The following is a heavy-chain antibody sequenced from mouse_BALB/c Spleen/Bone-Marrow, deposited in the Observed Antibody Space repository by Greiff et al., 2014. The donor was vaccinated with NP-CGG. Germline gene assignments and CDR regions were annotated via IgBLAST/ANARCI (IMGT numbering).Heavy chain of an antibody. CDR1: GFTFSSYY. Sequence: EVKLVESGGGLVKLGGSLKLSCAASGFTFSSYYMSWVRQTPEKRLELVAAINSNGGSTYYLDTVKGRFTISRDNAKNTLYLQMSSLKSEDTALYYCARREYDYDVFAYWGQGTLVTVSA. V-gene: IGHV5-6-2*01. CDR3: ARREYDYDVFAY. D-gene: IGHD2-4*01. J-gene: IGHJ3*01. CDR2: INSNGGST.